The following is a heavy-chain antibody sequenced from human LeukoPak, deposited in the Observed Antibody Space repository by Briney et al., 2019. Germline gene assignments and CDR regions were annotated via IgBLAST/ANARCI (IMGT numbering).Heavy chain of an antibody. D-gene: IGHD2-15*01. J-gene: IGHJ6*03. CDR1: GYTFTSYG. V-gene: IGHV1-18*01. Sequence: SVKVSCKASGYTFTSYGISWVRQAPGQGLEWMGWISGYNDNTNYAQKVQGRVTMTTDTSTSTAYMELRSLRSDDTAVYYCARVGYCSGGSCSMDVWGKGTTVTVSS. CDR2: ISGYNDNT. CDR3: ARVGYCSGGSCSMDV.